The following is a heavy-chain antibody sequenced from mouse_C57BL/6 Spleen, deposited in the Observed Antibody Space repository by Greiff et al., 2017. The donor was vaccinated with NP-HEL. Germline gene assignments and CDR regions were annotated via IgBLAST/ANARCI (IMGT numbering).Heavy chain of an antibody. D-gene: IGHD1-1*01. CDR2: IYPGSGST. V-gene: IGHV1-55*01. J-gene: IGHJ4*01. CDR1: GYTFTSYW. CDR3: ARCGRTDYYAMDY. Sequence: QVRLQQPGAELVKPGASVKMSCKASGYTFTSYWITWVKQRPGQGLEWIGDIYPGSGSTNYNEKFKSKATLTVDTSSSTAYMQLSILTSEDSAVYYCARCGRTDYYAMDYWGQGTSVTVSS.